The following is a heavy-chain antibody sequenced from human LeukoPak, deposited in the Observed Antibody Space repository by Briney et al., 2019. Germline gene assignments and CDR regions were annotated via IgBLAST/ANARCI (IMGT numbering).Heavy chain of an antibody. CDR3: ARMTSGYDFGSLYYYYYYMDV. V-gene: IGHV4-34*01. CDR2: INHSGST. Sequence: SETLSLTCAVYGGSFSGYYWSWIRQPPGKGLEWIGEINHSGSTNYNPSLKSRVTISVDTSKNQFSLKLSSVTAADTAVYYCARMTSGYDFGSLYYYYYYMDVWGKGTTVTISS. D-gene: IGHD5-12*01. CDR1: GGSFSGYY. J-gene: IGHJ6*03.